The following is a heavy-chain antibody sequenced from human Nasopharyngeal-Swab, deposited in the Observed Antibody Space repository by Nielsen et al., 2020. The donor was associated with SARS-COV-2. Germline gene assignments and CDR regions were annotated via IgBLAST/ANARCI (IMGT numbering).Heavy chain of an antibody. V-gene: IGHV3-13*01. CDR3: APYSGSYWTGY. Sequence: GESLKISCAASGFTFSSYDMHWVRQATGKGLEWVSAIGTAGDTYYPGSVKGRFTISRDNAKNSLYLQMNSLRAEDTAVYYCAPYSGSYWTGYWGQGTLVTVSS. D-gene: IGHD1-26*01. J-gene: IGHJ4*02. CDR2: IGTAGDT. CDR1: GFTFSSYD.